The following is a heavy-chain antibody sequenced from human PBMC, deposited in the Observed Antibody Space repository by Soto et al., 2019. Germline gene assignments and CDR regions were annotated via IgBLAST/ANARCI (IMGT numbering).Heavy chain of an antibody. V-gene: IGHV1-18*04. CDR1: GYTFTSYC. CDR2: ISAYNGNT. J-gene: IGHJ4*02. CDR3: ATGRLVTEYYFDY. Sequence: GASVKVSCKASGYTFTSYCSSWERRTPGQGLEWMGWISAYNGNTNYAQKLQGRVTMTTDTSTSTAYMELRSLRSDDTAVYYCATGRLVTEYYFDYWGQGTLVTVSS. D-gene: IGHD3-9*01.